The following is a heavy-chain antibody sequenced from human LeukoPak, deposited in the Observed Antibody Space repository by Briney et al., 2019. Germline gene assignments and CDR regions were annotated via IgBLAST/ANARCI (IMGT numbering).Heavy chain of an antibody. D-gene: IGHD1-26*01. V-gene: IGHV1-2*02. CDR3: ARVRRTALGEPFDY. CDR2: INPNSGGT. J-gene: IGHJ4*02. Sequence: ASVKVSCTASGYTFTGYYMHWVRQAPGQGLEWMGWINPNSGGTDYAQKFQGRVTMTRDTSISTAYMELSRLRSDDTAVYYCARVRRTALGEPFDYWGQGTLVTVSS. CDR1: GYTFTGYY.